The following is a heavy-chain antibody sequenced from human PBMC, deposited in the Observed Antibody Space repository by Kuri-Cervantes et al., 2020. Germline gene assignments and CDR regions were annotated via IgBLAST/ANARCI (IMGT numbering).Heavy chain of an antibody. J-gene: IGHJ4*02. CDR1: GLTFSSYG. D-gene: IGHD3-10*01. V-gene: IGHV3-33*01. Sequence: GESLKISCAASGLTFSSYGMHWVRQAPGKGLEWVAVIWYDGSNKYYADSVKGRFAISRDNSKNTLYLQMNSLRAEDTAVYYCARDHYGSGTHFDYWGQGTLVTVSS. CDR2: IWYDGSNK. CDR3: ARDHYGSGTHFDY.